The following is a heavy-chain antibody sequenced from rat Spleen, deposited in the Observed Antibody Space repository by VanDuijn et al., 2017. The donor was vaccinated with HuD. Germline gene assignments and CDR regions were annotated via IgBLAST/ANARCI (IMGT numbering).Heavy chain of an antibody. Sequence: EVQLVESDGGLVQPGRSLKLSCAASGFTFNNYWMTWIRQAPGKGLEWVASITNTGGSTYSPDSVKGRFTISRDNAKSTLYLQMDSLRSEDTATYYCNWELRDWGQGVMVTVSS. J-gene: IGHJ2*01. CDR2: ITNTGGST. D-gene: IGHD5-1*01. CDR3: NWELRD. CDR1: GFTFNNYW. V-gene: IGHV5-31*01.